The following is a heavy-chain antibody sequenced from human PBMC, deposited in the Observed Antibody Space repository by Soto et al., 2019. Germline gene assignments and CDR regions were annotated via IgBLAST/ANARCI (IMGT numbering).Heavy chain of an antibody. J-gene: IGHJ4*02. CDR3: ARRGYCISSSCSLDY. V-gene: IGHV1-3*01. CDR2: INAGNGNT. Sequence: ASVKVSCKASGYTFTSYAMHWVRQAPGQRLEWMGWINAGNGNTKYSQKFQGRVTITRDTSASTAYMELSSLRSEDTAVYYCARRGYCISSSCSLDYWGQGAQVTVSS. CDR1: GYTFTSYA. D-gene: IGHD2-2*01.